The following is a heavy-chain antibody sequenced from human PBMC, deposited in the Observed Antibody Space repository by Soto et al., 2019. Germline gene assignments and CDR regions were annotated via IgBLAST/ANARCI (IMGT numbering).Heavy chain of an antibody. CDR3: TTWLGSCSSASCPEYYFDY. Sequence: PGGSLRLSCAASGFTFSSAWMTWVRQTPGKGLEWLGRIKSKTDGGTTDYAAPVKGRFTILRDDSQSTLYLQMSSLKSEDTAVYYCTTWLGSCSSASCPEYYFDYWGQGTLVTVSS. CDR2: IKSKTDGGTT. CDR1: GFTFSSAW. J-gene: IGHJ4*02. D-gene: IGHD2-2*01. V-gene: IGHV3-15*01.